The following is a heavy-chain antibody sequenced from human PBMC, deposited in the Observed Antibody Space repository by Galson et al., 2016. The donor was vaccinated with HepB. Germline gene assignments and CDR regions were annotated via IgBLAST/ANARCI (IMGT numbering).Heavy chain of an antibody. D-gene: IGHD1-26*01. CDR3: ARVLGSYQSFDY. Sequence: SLRLSCAASGFTFSSYWMHWVRQAPGKGLVWVSLINSDGSSTSYADSVKGRFTISRDNAKNTLYLQMNSLRAEDTAVYYCARVLGSYQSFDYWGQGTLVTVSS. V-gene: IGHV3-74*01. J-gene: IGHJ4*02. CDR1: GFTFSSYW. CDR2: INSDGSST.